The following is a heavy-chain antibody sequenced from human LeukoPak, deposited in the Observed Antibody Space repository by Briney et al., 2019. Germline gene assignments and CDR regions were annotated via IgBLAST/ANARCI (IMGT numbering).Heavy chain of an antibody. CDR1: GGSISSYY. CDR3: AREGTAGTNLNWFDP. CDR2: ISYSGST. V-gene: IGHV4-59*01. J-gene: IGHJ5*02. D-gene: IGHD1-1*01. Sequence: SETLSLTCTVSGGSISSYYWSWIRQPPGKGLEWIGYISYSGSTNFNPSLKSRVTISVDTSKNQFSLKLSSVTAADAAVYYCAREGTAGTNLNWFDPWGQGTLVTVSS.